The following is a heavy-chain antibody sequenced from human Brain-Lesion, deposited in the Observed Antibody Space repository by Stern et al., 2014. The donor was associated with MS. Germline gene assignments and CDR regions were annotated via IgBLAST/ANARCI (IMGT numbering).Heavy chain of an antibody. Sequence: VQLVQSGAEVKKPGASVKVSCKTSGYIFTGYYIHWVRQAPGQGLEWMAWINPNTGGPKYAQKFQGRVTMSRDTPISTAYVELSSLTSDDTAVYYCARDQRGITIFGVVTDYYYLGMDVWGQGTTVTVSS. CDR2: INPNTGGP. CDR3: ARDQRGITIFGVVTDYYYLGMDV. J-gene: IGHJ6*02. V-gene: IGHV1-2*02. D-gene: IGHD3-3*01. CDR1: GYIFTGYY.